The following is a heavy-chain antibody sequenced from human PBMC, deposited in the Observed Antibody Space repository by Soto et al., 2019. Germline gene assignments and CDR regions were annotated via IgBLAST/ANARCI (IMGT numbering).Heavy chain of an antibody. Sequence: GESLKISGKGSGYSFTSYWISWVRQVPGKGLEWMGRIDPSDSYTNYSPSFQGHVTISADKSISTAYLQWSSLKASDTAMYYCARVLRYSSSLRDYYYGMDVWGQGTTVTVSS. CDR1: GYSFTSYW. J-gene: IGHJ6*02. D-gene: IGHD6-13*01. CDR2: IDPSDSYT. V-gene: IGHV5-10-1*01. CDR3: ARVLRYSSSLRDYYYGMDV.